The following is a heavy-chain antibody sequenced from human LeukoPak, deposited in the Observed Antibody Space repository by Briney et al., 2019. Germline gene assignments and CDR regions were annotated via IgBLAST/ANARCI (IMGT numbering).Heavy chain of an antibody. Sequence: QPGRSLRLSCAASGFTFSSYGMHWARQAPGKGLEWVAVISYDGSNKYYADSVKGRFTISRDNSKNTLYLQMNSLRPEDTAVYYCAKAGGRVQTPFDPWGQGTLVTVSS. D-gene: IGHD2-15*01. CDR1: GFTFSSYG. V-gene: IGHV3-30*18. CDR3: AKAGGRVQTPFDP. J-gene: IGHJ5*02. CDR2: ISYDGSNK.